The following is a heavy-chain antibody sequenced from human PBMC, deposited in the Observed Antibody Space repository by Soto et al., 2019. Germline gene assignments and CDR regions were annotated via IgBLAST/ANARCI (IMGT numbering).Heavy chain of an antibody. CDR2: ISGSDGST. D-gene: IGHD1-26*01. CDR3: AARELLGDWFDP. Sequence: EVQLLESGGGLVQPGGSLRLSCAASGFTFSSYAMSWVRQAPGKGLEWVSAISGSDGSTYYADSVKGRFTISRDNSKNTLYLQMNSLRAEDTAVYYCAARELLGDWFDPWGQGTLVTVSS. CDR1: GFTFSSYA. J-gene: IGHJ5*02. V-gene: IGHV3-23*01.